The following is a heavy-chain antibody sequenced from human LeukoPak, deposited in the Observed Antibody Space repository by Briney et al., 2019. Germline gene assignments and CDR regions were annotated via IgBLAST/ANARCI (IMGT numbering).Heavy chain of an antibody. D-gene: IGHD6-13*01. CDR2: INPNSGGT. J-gene: IGHJ4*02. CDR1: GYTLTGYY. CDR3: ARYIAAAGGFDY. V-gene: IGHV1-2*02. Sequence: ASVKVSCKASGYTLTGYYMHWVRQAPGQGLEWMGWINPNSGGTNYAQKFQGRVTMTRDTSISTAYMELSRLRSDDTAVYYCARYIAAAGGFDYWGQGTLVTVSS.